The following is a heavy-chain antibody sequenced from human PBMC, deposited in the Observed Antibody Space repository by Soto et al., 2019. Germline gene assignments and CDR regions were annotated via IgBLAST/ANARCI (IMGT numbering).Heavy chain of an antibody. CDR2: INHSGST. Sequence: QVQLQQWGAGLLKPSETLSLTCAVYGGSFSGYYWSWIRQPPGKGLEWIGEINHSGSTNYNPSLKIRVTISVDTSKNQFSLKLSSVTAADTAVDYCARGGTEQWLVRYYYGIDVGGQGTPVTVSS. D-gene: IGHD6-19*01. CDR3: ARGGTEQWLVRYYYGIDV. CDR1: GGSFSGYY. J-gene: IGHJ6*02. V-gene: IGHV4-34*01.